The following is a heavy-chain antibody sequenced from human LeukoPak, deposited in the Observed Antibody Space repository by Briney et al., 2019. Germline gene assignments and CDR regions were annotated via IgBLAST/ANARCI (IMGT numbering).Heavy chain of an antibody. Sequence: PGGSLRLSCASSGFTFSSRGMTWVRQAPGKGLEWVSSISDTGRNTYYADSVKGRFTISRDNSKNTLYLQLNSLRAEDTAIYYCAKDLTPLKYWGQGTLVTVSS. CDR2: ISDTGRNT. J-gene: IGHJ4*02. CDR1: GFTFSSRG. V-gene: IGHV3-23*01. CDR3: AKDLTPLKY.